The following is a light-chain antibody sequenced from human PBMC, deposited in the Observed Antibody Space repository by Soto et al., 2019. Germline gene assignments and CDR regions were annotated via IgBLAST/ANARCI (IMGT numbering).Light chain of an antibody. J-gene: IGLJ1*01. CDR2: DVS. V-gene: IGLV2-14*01. CDR3: SSYTSSSTLFYV. Sequence: QSVLTQPASVSGSPGQSITISCTGTSSDVGGYNYVSWYQQHPGKASKLMIYDVSNRPSGVSNRFSGSKSGNTASLTISVLQAEDEADYYCSSYTSSSTLFYVFGTGAKVTVL. CDR1: SSDVGGYNY.